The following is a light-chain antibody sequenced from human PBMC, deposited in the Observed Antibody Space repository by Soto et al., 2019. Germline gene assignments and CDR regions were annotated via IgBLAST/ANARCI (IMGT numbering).Light chain of an antibody. CDR1: SSDVGGYNY. V-gene: IGLV2-14*01. Sequence: QSALTQPASVSGSPGQSITISCTGTSSDVGGYNYVSWYQQHPGKAPKLIIYEVTNRSSGFSNRFSGYKSANKASLTISDLHDEDEDDYYCNSNTTTSACVFGGGTKLTVL. CDR3: NSNTTTSACV. CDR2: EVT. J-gene: IGLJ3*02.